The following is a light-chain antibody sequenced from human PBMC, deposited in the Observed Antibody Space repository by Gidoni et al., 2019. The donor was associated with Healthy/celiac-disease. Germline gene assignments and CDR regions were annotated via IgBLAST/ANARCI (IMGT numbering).Light chain of an antibody. Sequence: EIVLTQSPATLSLSPGERATLSCRASQSVSSYLAWYQQKPGQAPRLLIYDAYNRATGIPARFSGSGSGTDFTLTISSLEPEDFAVYYCQQRSNWPTWTFGQXTKVEIK. V-gene: IGKV3-11*01. J-gene: IGKJ1*01. CDR2: DAY. CDR3: QQRSNWPTWT. CDR1: QSVSSY.